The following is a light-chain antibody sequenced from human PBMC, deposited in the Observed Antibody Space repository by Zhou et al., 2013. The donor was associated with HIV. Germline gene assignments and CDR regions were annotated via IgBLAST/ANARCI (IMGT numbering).Light chain of an antibody. Sequence: DIQMTQSPSSLSASVGDRVTITCRASQSISSYLNWYQQKPGKAPKLLIYKASSLESGVPSRFSGSESGTEFTLTISSLQPDDFATYYCQQYNSYWDSFGQGTKLEIK. J-gene: IGKJ2*03. CDR3: QQYNSYWDS. V-gene: IGKV1-5*03. CDR1: QSISSY. CDR2: KAS.